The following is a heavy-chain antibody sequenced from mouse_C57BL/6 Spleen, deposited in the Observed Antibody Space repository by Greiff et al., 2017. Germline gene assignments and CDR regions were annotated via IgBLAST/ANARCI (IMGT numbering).Heavy chain of an antibody. CDR1: GYTFTDYY. CDR3: ARGYYYGSSSCDY. D-gene: IGHD1-1*01. J-gene: IGHJ2*01. CDR2: INPNNGGT. V-gene: IGHV1-26*01. Sequence: EVQLQQSGPELVKPGASVKISCKASGYTFTDYYMNWVKQSHGKSLEWIGDINPNNGGTSYNQKFKGKATLTADKSSSTAYMERRSLTSEDSAVYYCARGYYYGSSSCDYWGKGTTLTVSS.